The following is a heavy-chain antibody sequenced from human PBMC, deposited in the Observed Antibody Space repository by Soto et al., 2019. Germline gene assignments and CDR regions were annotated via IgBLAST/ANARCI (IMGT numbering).Heavy chain of an antibody. J-gene: IGHJ5*02. V-gene: IGHV1-69*01. CDR3: ARDYPSSSSDP. CDR1: GGTFSSYA. Sequence: QVQLVQSGAEVKKPGSSVKVSCKASGGTFSSYAITWVRQAPGQGLEWMGGLIPIFGKAKYAQKFHRRVTNPEEASLTKAYMELSSLRSEDTDVYYCARDYPSSSSDPWGKGTLVTVSS. CDR2: LIPIFGKA.